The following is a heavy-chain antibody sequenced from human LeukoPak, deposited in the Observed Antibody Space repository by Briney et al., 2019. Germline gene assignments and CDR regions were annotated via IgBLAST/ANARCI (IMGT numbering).Heavy chain of an antibody. J-gene: IGHJ3*02. D-gene: IGHD6-19*01. CDR2: IYYSGST. V-gene: IGHV4-31*03. CDR1: GGSISSGGYY. CDR3: ARDSAVAGTLDAFDI. Sequence: SETLSLTCTVSGGSISSGGYYWSWIRQHPGKGLEWIGYIYYSGSTYYNPSLNNRVTISVDTSKNQFSLKLSSVTAADTAVYYCARDSAVAGTLDAFDIWGQGTMVTVSS.